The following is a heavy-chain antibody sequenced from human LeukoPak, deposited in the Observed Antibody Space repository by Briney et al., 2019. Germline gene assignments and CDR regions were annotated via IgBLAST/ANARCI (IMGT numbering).Heavy chain of an antibody. J-gene: IGHJ6*02. D-gene: IGHD4-17*01. CDR2: IKQDGSEK. V-gene: IGHV3-7*01. Sequence: PGGSLRLSCAASGFTFSSYWMSWVRQAPGKGLEWVANIKQDGSEKYYVDSVKGRFTISRDNAKNSLYLQMNSLRAEDTAVYYCARTTAYYYYGMDAWGQGTTVTVSS. CDR3: ARTTAYYYYGMDA. CDR1: GFTFSSYW.